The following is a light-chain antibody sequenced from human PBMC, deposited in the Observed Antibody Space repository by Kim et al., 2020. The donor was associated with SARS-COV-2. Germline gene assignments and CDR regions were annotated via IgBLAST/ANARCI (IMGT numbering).Light chain of an antibody. V-gene: IGKV6-21*01. CDR2: YAS. J-gene: IGKJ2*01. Sequence: SWTPKEKVTITCRASYSIGSSLHWYQQKPGQSPKLLIKYASQSFSGVPSRFSGSGSGTDFTLTINSLEAEDAATYYCHQSGSLPHTFGQGTKLEI. CDR1: YSIGSS. CDR3: HQSGSLPHT.